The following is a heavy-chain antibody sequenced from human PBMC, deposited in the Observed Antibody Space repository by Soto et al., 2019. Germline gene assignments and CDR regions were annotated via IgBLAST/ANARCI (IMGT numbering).Heavy chain of an antibody. CDR1: GYSISRCSY. Sequence: LSLSCAVSGYSISRCSYWGWFRQPPGKGLECIGSIYLSGNTYYNPSLKSRLAISVDTSKNHFSLNLTSVTAADTAVYFCARARIVVPGTIVDYGGLGARVTV. CDR2: IYLSGNT. V-gene: IGHV4-38-2*01. J-gene: IGHJ4*02. CDR3: ARARIVVPGTIVDY. D-gene: IGHD6-19*01.